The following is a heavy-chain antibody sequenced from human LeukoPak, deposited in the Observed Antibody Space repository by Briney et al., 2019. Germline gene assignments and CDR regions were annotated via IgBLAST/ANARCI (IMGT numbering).Heavy chain of an antibody. D-gene: IGHD6-13*01. Sequence: GGSLRLSCAASGFTFSSYSMNWVRQAPGKGLEWVSAISGSGGSTYYADSVKGRFTISRDNSKNTLYLQMNSLRAEDTAVYYCASWGYSSSPGAFDIWGQGTMVTVSS. J-gene: IGHJ3*02. CDR1: GFTFSSYS. CDR2: ISGSGGST. CDR3: ASWGYSSSPGAFDI. V-gene: IGHV3-23*01.